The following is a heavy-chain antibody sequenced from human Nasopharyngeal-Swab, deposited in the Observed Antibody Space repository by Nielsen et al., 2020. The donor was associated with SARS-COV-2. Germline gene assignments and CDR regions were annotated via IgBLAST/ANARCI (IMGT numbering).Heavy chain of an antibody. V-gene: IGHV3-74*01. Sequence: GGSLRLSCAASGFTFSSHWMHWVRQAPGKGLVWVSRISEDGSITTYADSVKGRFTISRDNANNTLFLQMHSLRADDTAIYYCARQLGNPDSLGQGTLVTVSS. CDR1: GFTFSSHW. CDR3: ARQLGNPDS. J-gene: IGHJ4*02. CDR2: ISEDGSIT. D-gene: IGHD6-13*01.